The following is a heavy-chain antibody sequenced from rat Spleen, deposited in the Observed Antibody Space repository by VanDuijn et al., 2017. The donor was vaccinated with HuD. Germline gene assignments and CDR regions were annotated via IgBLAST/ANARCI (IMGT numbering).Heavy chain of an antibody. Sequence: EVQLVESGGGSVQPGRSLKLSCAASGFTFSNYDMAWVRQAPTKGLEWVASISPSGGRIYYRDSVKGRFTISRDNAKSSLYLQMDSLRSEDTATYYCTTDTTGIPTVYWGQGVMVTVSS. CDR3: TTDTTGIPTVY. CDR2: ISPSGGRI. CDR1: GFTFSNYD. V-gene: IGHV5-20*01. J-gene: IGHJ2*01. D-gene: IGHD1-9*01.